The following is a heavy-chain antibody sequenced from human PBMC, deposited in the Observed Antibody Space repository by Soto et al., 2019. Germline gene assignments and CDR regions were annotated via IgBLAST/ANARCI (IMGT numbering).Heavy chain of an antibody. D-gene: IGHD6-13*01. V-gene: IGHV4-59*01. CDR2: IYYSGST. CDR3: ARFHSRYRSSYYYGMDV. CDR1: GGSISSYY. J-gene: IGHJ6*02. Sequence: KLSESLSLTCTASGGSISSYYWSWIRQPPGKGLEWIGYIYYSGSTNYNPSLKSRVTISVDTSKNQFSLKLSSVTAADTAVYYCARFHSRYRSSYYYGMDVWGQGTTVTVSS.